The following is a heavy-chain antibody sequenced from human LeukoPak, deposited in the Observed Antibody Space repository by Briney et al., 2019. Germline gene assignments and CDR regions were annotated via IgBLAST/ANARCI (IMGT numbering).Heavy chain of an antibody. V-gene: IGHV4-59*05. CDR3: AMTYDFWSGYYTTDDAFDI. J-gene: IGHJ3*02. D-gene: IGHD3-3*01. Sequence: SETLSLTCTVSGGSISSYYWSWIRQPPRKGLEWIGSIYYSGSTYYNPSLKSRVTISVDTSKNQFSLKLSSVTAADTAVYYCAMTYDFWSGYYTTDDAFDIWGQGTMVTVSS. CDR1: GGSISSYY. CDR2: IYYSGST.